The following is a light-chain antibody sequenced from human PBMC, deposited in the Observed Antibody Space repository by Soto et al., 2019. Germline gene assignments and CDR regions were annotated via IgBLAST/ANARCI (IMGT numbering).Light chain of an antibody. Sequence: DTVMTQSPATLSVSPGERATLSCRASQSVNSNLAWYQQKPGQAPRLLIYGASTRATGIPARFSGSGSGTEFTLAISSLQSEDFAIYYCQQYNNCPLFTFGPGTKVDIK. CDR3: QQYNNCPLFT. J-gene: IGKJ3*01. CDR1: QSVNSN. V-gene: IGKV3-15*01. CDR2: GAS.